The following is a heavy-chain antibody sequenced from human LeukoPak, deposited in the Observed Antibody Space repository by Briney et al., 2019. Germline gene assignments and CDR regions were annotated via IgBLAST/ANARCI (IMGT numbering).Heavy chain of an antibody. CDR2: LYHSGST. D-gene: IGHD6-13*01. CDR3: ARGAGIVYSSSWSSRWYFDL. V-gene: IGHV4-38-2*02. CDR1: GYSISSGYY. Sequence: SETLSLTCTVSGYSISSGYYWGWIRQPPGKGLEWIGSLYHSGSTNYNPSLKSRVTISVDTSKNQFSLKLSSVTAADTAVYYCARGAGIVYSSSWSSRWYFDLWGRGTLVTVSS. J-gene: IGHJ2*01.